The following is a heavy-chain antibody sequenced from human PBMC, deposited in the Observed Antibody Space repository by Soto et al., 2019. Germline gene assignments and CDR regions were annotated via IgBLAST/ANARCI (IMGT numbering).Heavy chain of an antibody. CDR1: GYTFTSYY. D-gene: IGHD3-3*01. Sequence: QVQLVQSGAEVKKPGASVMLSCKASGYTFTSYYMHWVRQAPGQGLEWMGIINPDGGSTRYAQKFQGRVTMTRDTSTSTFYMELSSLRSEDTAVYYCAKAPRGGVIITTYSAHIDYWGQGTPVTVSS. CDR3: AKAPRGGVIITTYSAHIDY. CDR2: INPDGGST. J-gene: IGHJ4*02. V-gene: IGHV1-46*01.